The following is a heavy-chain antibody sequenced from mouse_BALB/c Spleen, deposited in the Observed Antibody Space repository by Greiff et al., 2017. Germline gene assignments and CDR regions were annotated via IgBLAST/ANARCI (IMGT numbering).Heavy chain of an antibody. CDR2: IYPGDGDT. CDR1: GYTFTSYW. J-gene: IGHJ4*01. V-gene: IGHV1-87*01. CDR3: AREPLIKGAMDY. D-gene: IGHD2-4*01. Sequence: VQLQQSGAEPARPGASVKLSCKASGYTFTSYWMQWVKQRPGQGLEWIGAIYPGDGDTRYTQKFKGKATLTADKSSSTAYMQLSSLASEDSAVYYCAREPLIKGAMDYWGQGTSVTVSS.